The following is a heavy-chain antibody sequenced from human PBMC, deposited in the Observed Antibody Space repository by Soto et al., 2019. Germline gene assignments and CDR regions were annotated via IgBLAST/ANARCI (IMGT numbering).Heavy chain of an antibody. Sequence: SETLSLTCAVYGGSFSGYYWSWIRQPPGKGLEWIGEINHSGSTNYNPSLKSRVTISVDTSKNQFSLKLSSVTAADTAVYYCARSGLRILWFGEQGPEYFQHWGQGTLVTVSS. CDR2: INHSGST. CDR1: GGSFSGYY. V-gene: IGHV4-34*01. J-gene: IGHJ1*01. CDR3: ARSGLRILWFGEQGPEYFQH. D-gene: IGHD3-10*01.